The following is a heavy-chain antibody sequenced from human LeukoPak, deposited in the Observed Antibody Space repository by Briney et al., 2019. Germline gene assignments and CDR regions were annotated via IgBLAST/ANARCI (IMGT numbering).Heavy chain of an antibody. V-gene: IGHV3-9*01. D-gene: IGHD3-16*01. Sequence: GRSLRLSCAAAGFTFDDYAMHWVRQAPGKGLEWVSRISWNSGSIGYADSVKGRFTISRDNAKNSLYLQMNSPRAEDTALYYCAKGTTFDAFDIWGQGTMVTVSS. CDR2: ISWNSGSI. CDR3: AKGTTFDAFDI. J-gene: IGHJ3*02. CDR1: GFTFDDYA.